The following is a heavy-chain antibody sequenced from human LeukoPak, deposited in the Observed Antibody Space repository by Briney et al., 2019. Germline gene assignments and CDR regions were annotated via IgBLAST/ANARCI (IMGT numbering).Heavy chain of an antibody. CDR2: IISSSSYI. V-gene: IGHV3-21*06. D-gene: IGHD1-26*01. CDR3: ARGMGSSRSSIDY. Sequence: GGSLRLSCAASGFSFSSYTMTWVRQALGKGLEWVSSIISSSSYIYYADSVKGRFTISRDSAKNSLYLQMNSLRAEDTAVYYCARGMGSSRSSIDYWGQGTLVTDSS. CDR1: GFSFSSYT. J-gene: IGHJ4*02.